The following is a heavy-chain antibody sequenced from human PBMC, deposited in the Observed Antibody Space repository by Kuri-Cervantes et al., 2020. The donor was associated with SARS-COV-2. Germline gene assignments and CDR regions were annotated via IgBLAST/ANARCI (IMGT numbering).Heavy chain of an antibody. V-gene: IGHV3-30-3*01. J-gene: IGHJ6*02. Sequence: GGSLRLSCAASGFTFSSYAMHWVRQAPGKGLEWVAVISYDGSNKYYADSVKGRFTISRDNSKNTLYLQMNSLRAEDTAVYYCAKGSDIVVVPAAMIYYYGMDVWGQGTTVTVSS. CDR2: ISYDGSNK. CDR3: AKGSDIVVVPAAMIYYYGMDV. CDR1: GFTFSSYA. D-gene: IGHD2-2*01.